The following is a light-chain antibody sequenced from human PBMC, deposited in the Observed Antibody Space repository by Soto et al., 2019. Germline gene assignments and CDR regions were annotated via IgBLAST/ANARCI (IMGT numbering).Light chain of an antibody. CDR2: AAS. V-gene: IGKV3-20*01. CDR1: QSVTSSY. J-gene: IGKJ5*01. Sequence: EIVLTQSPGTLSLSPGERATLSCRASQSVTSSYLAWYQQKPGQAPRLLMYAASSRATGIPDRFSGSGSGTDFTLTISRLEAEDFAVYYCQQHGDSPITFGQGTRLEIK. CDR3: QQHGDSPIT.